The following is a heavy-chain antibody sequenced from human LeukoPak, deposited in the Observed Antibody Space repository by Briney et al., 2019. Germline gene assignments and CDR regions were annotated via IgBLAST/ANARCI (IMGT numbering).Heavy chain of an antibody. V-gene: IGHV4-34*01. Sequence: SETLSLTCAVYGGSFSGYYWSWIRQPPGKGLEWIGEINHSGSTNYNPSLKSRVTISVDTSKNQFSLKLSSVTAADTAVYYCARLFRTTGTTGGPRFDPWGQGTLVTVSS. D-gene: IGHD1-1*01. J-gene: IGHJ5*02. CDR3: ARLFRTTGTTGGPRFDP. CDR1: GGSFSGYY. CDR2: INHSGST.